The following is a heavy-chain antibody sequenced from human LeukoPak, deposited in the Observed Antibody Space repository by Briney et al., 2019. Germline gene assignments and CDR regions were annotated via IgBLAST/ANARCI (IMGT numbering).Heavy chain of an antibody. D-gene: IGHD2-8*02. J-gene: IGHJ4*02. CDR3: ATADLGYCAGIRCYSSYYFAH. CDR1: GGTLRRSA. Sequence: PGSSVKVSCKTSGGTLRRSAISWVRQAPGQGLEWMGGIIPMSATTNYAQKVQGRVTVTSDESTSTAFMELSSLRSEDTAVYYCATADLGYCAGIRCYSSYYFAHWGQGTLVTVSS. V-gene: IGHV1-69*01. CDR2: IIPMSATT.